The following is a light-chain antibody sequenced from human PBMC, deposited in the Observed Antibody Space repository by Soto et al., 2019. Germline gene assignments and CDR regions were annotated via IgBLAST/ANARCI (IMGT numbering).Light chain of an antibody. CDR1: SSDVGAYNY. Sequence: QSVLTQPPSASGSPGQSVTISCTGTSSDVGAYNYVSWYQQLPGKAPKLIIYEVSKLPSGVPDRFSGHKSGITASLTVSGLQAEDEADYYCTSYAGPYSFFYVFGTGTKVTVL. J-gene: IGLJ1*01. CDR2: EVS. CDR3: TSYAGPYSFFYV. V-gene: IGLV2-8*01.